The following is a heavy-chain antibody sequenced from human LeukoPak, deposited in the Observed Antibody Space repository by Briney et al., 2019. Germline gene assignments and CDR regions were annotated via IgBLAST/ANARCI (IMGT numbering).Heavy chain of an antibody. Sequence: ASVKVSCKASGYTFTSYDINWVRQATGQGLEWMGWMNPNSGNTGYAQKFQGRVTITRNTSISTAYMELSSLRSEDTAVYYCARGPFYDFWSGYYTYYFDYWGQGTLVTVSS. V-gene: IGHV1-8*01. CDR1: GYTFTSYD. J-gene: IGHJ4*02. CDR3: ARGPFYDFWSGYYTYYFDY. CDR2: MNPNSGNT. D-gene: IGHD3-3*01.